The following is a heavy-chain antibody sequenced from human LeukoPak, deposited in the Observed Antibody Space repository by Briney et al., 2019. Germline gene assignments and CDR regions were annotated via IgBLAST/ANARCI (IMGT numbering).Heavy chain of an antibody. J-gene: IGHJ4*02. Sequence: ASVKVSCKASGCTFTSYYMHWVRQAPGQGLEWMGRIDPSGGGTSYAQKFQGRVIMTRDTSTSTVYMELSSLRSEDTAVYYCARGGPYCSSTSCYGDSWGQGTLVTVSS. CDR2: IDPSGGGT. D-gene: IGHD2-2*01. CDR3: ARGGPYCSSTSCYGDS. CDR1: GCTFTSYY. V-gene: IGHV1-46*01.